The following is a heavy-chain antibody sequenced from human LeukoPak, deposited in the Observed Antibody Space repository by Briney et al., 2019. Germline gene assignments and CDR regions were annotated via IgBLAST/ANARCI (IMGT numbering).Heavy chain of an antibody. Sequence: GGSLRLSCAASGFTFSSYSMSWVRQAPGKGLEFVSAITTDGTDTYYANSVKGRFTISRDNSKNTLYLQMGSLRAEDMAVYYCARGGAYGSGSYYNMDYWGQGTLVTVSS. V-gene: IGHV3-64*01. CDR2: ITTDGTDT. CDR3: ARGGAYGSGSYYNMDY. CDR1: GFTFSSYS. J-gene: IGHJ4*02. D-gene: IGHD3-10*01.